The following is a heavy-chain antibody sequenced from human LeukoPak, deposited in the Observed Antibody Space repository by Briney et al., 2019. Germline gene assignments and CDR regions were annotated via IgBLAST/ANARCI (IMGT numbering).Heavy chain of an antibody. Sequence: GGSLRLSCVASGFSFSDYYMSWIRQAPGKGLEWVALIWYDGSNKYYADSVRGRFTISRDNSKNTLYLQMDSLRAEDTALYYCVRDNLRSWAQRTVATVSS. CDR1: GFSFSDYY. J-gene: IGHJ5*02. V-gene: IGHV3-33*08. CDR3: VRDNLRS. CDR2: IWYDGSNK.